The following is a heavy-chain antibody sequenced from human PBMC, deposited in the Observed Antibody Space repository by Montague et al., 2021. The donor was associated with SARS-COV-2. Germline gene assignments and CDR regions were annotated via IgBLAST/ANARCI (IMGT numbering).Heavy chain of an antibody. Sequence: SLRLSCAASGFTFSSYFMSWVRQAPGKGLEWVSLIYSPRSNTSYADSVKGRFTISRDNSKNSMYLQMNSLRAEDAAVYYCFGESSDPDYFDYWGQGTLVTVSS. CDR3: FGESSDPDYFDY. CDR2: IYSPRSNT. CDR1: GFTFSSYF. V-gene: IGHV3-23*03. J-gene: IGHJ4*02. D-gene: IGHD3-10*01.